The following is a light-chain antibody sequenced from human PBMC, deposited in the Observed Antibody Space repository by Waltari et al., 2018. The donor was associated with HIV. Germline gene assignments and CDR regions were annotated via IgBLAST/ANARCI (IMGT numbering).Light chain of an antibody. J-gene: IGLJ1*01. V-gene: IGLV2-23*02. Sequence: QSALTQHASVSGSPGQSITISCTGTSSDVRSYNFVSWYQQHPGKAPKLMIYEVSKRPSGVSNRFSASKSANTASLTISGLQAEDEADYYCCSYAGSNTHVFGTGTKVTVL. CDR2: EVS. CDR3: CSYAGSNTHV. CDR1: SSDVRSYNF.